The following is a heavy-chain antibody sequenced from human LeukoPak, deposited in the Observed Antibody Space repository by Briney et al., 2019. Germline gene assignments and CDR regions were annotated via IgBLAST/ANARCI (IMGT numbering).Heavy chain of an antibody. CDR3: ARDYGSGSRLHDY. Sequence: ASVKVSCKASGGTFSSYAISWVRQAPGQGLEWMGGIIPIFGTANYAQKFQGRVTITADESTSTAYMELSSLRSEDTAVYYCARDYGSGSRLHDYWGQGTLVTVSS. V-gene: IGHV1-69*13. CDR2: IIPIFGTA. D-gene: IGHD3-10*01. CDR1: GGTFSSYA. J-gene: IGHJ4*02.